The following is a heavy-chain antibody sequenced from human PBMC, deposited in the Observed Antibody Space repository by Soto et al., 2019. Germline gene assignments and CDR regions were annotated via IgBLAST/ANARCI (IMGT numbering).Heavy chain of an antibody. V-gene: IGHV3-21*01. CDR1: GCSFSSYS. Sequence: GGSLRLSCAASGCSFSSYSMNWVRQAPGKGLEWVSSISSSSSYIYYADSVKGRFTISRDNAKNSLYLQMNSLRAEDTAVYYCARDIQLWSPDYWGQGTLVTVYS. CDR3: ARDIQLWSPDY. D-gene: IGHD5-18*01. J-gene: IGHJ4*02. CDR2: ISSSSSYI.